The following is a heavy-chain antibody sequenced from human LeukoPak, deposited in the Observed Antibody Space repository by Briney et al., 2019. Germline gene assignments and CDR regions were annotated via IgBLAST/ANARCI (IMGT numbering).Heavy chain of an antibody. CDR2: IYYSGST. D-gene: IGHD2/OR15-2a*01. CDR1: GGSISSYY. V-gene: IGHV4-59*01. Sequence: PSETLSLTCTVSGGSISSYYWSWIRQPPGKGLEWIGYIYYSGSTNYNPSLKSRVTISVDTSKNQFSLKLSSVTAADTAVYYCAKGGSTNFYYGDVWGQGTRSPSP. CDR3: AKGGSTNFYYGDV. J-gene: IGHJ6*02.